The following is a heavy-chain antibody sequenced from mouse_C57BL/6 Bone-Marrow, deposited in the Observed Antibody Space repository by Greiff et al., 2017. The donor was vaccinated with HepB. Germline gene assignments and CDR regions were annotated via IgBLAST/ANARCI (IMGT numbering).Heavy chain of an antibody. CDR1: GYTFTSYW. CDR3: ARSLGTTVVHWYFDV. V-gene: IGHV1-61*01. CDR2: IYPSDSET. J-gene: IGHJ1*03. D-gene: IGHD1-1*01. Sequence: QVQLQQPGAELVRPGSSVKLSCKASGYTFTSYWMDWVKQRPGQGLEWIGNIYPSDSETHYNQKFKDKATLTVDKSSSTAYMQLSSLTSEDSAVYYCARSLGTTVVHWYFDVWGTGTTVTVSS.